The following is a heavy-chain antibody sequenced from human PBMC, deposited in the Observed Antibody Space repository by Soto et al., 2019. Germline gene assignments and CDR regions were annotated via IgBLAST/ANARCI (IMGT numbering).Heavy chain of an antibody. CDR3: ARDGARIDIFYSSGQYFQH. CDR1: GFTFSSYS. Sequence: EVQLVESGGGLVKPGGSLRLSCAASGFTFSSYSMNWVRQAPGKGLEWVSSISSSSSYIYYADSVKGRFTISRDNAKNALYLQRNSLRAEDTAVYYCARDGARIDIFYSSGQYFQHWGQGTLVTVSS. J-gene: IGHJ1*01. D-gene: IGHD6-19*01. V-gene: IGHV3-21*01. CDR2: ISSSSSYI.